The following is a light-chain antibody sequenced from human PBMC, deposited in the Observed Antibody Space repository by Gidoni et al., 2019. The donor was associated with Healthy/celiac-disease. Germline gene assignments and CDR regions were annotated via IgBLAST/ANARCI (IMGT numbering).Light chain of an antibody. V-gene: IGKV1-39*01. CDR3: QQSYSTPWT. CDR1: QSISSY. Sequence: PSSLSASVGDRVTLSCRASQSISSYLNWYQQKPGKAPKLLIYAASSLQSGVPSRFSGSGSGTDFTLTISSLQPEDFATYYCQQSYSTPWTFGQXTKVEIK. CDR2: AAS. J-gene: IGKJ1*01.